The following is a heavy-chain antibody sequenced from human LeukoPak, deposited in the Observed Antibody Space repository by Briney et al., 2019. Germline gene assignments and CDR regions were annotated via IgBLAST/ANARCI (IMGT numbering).Heavy chain of an antibody. V-gene: IGHV4-59*08. J-gene: IGHJ4*02. CDR1: GGSISTYY. CDR3: ARSPPLYGDYAQYYFDY. Sequence: SETLSLTCTVSGGSISTYYWNWTRQPPGKGLEWIGYINYSGSTSYNPSLKSRVTTSLDTSKNQFSLKLSFVTAADTAVYYCARSPPLYGDYAQYYFDYWGQGTLVTVSS. D-gene: IGHD4-17*01. CDR2: INYSGST.